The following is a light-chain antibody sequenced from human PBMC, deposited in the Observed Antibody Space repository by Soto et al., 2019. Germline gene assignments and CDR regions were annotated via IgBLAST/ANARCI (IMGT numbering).Light chain of an antibody. CDR2: DTN. V-gene: IGLV7-46*01. CDR1: TGAVTSGHY. Sequence: QAVVTQEPSLTVSPGGTVTLTCGSSTGAVTSGHYPSWFQQKPGQAHRTLIYDTNNNHSWTPARCSGSLPGGKAALTLSGAQPEADAEYYCLLSYSGARVFGGGTKLTVL. J-gene: IGLJ3*02. CDR3: LLSYSGARV.